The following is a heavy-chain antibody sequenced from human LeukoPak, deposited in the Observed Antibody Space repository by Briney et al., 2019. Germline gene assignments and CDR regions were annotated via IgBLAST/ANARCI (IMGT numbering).Heavy chain of an antibody. J-gene: IGHJ4*02. CDR2: IHTSGST. CDR1: GGSISSYY. CDR3: ARFRRESVGADY. D-gene: IGHD2-15*01. V-gene: IGHV4-4*07. Sequence: SETLSLTCTFSGGSISSYYWSWIRQPAGKGLEWIGRIHTSGSTNYNPSLKSRVTMSVDTSKNQFSLKLSSVTAADTAVYYCARFRRESVGADYWGQGTLVTVSS.